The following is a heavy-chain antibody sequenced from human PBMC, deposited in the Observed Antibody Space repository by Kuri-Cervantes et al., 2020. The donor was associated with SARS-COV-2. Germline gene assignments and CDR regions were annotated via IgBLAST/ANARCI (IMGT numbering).Heavy chain of an antibody. J-gene: IGHJ4*02. D-gene: IGHD4-17*01. Sequence: SETLSLTCTVSGGSISSSSYYWGWIRQPPGKGLEWIGSIYYSGSTYYNPSLKSRVTISVDTSKNQFSLKLSSVTAADTAVYYCAAKFHYGDHSDYWGQGTLVTVSS. CDR3: AAKFHYGDHSDY. CDR2: IYYSGST. V-gene: IGHV4-39*01. CDR1: GGSISSSSYY.